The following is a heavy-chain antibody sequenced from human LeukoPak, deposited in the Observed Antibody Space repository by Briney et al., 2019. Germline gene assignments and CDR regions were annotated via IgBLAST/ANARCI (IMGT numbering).Heavy chain of an antibody. CDR1: GFTVSGNY. V-gene: IGHV3-15*01. Sequence: GGSLRLSCAASGFTVSGNYMSWVRQAPGKGLEWVGRIKSKTDGGTTDYAAPVKGRFTISRDDSKNTLYLQMNSLKTEDTAVYYCTTRDYGDTSEYYYGMDVWGQGTTVTVSS. D-gene: IGHD4-17*01. J-gene: IGHJ6*02. CDR2: IKSKTDGGTT. CDR3: TTRDYGDTSEYYYGMDV.